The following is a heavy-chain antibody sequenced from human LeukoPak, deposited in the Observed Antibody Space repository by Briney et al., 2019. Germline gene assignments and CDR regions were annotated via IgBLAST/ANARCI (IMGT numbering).Heavy chain of an antibody. J-gene: IGHJ6*02. V-gene: IGHV3-48*01. CDR3: AKCGPMVRGVEIHYYYYYGMDV. CDR1: GFTFSRYS. Sequence: PGGSLRLSCAASGFTFSRYSMNWVRQVPGKGLEWVAYISSSSGAIFYADSVKGRFTISRDNSKNTLYLQMNSLRAEDTAVYYCAKCGPMVRGVEIHYYYYYGMDVWGQGTTVTVSS. D-gene: IGHD3-10*01. CDR2: ISSSSGAI.